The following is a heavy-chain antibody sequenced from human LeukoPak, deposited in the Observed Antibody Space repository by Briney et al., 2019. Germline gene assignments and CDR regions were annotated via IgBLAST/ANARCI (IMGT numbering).Heavy chain of an antibody. V-gene: IGHV1-69*13. CDR2: IIPIFGTA. J-gene: IGHJ4*02. CDR1: GGTFSSYA. D-gene: IGHD2-21*01. CDR3: WGGGWKKPFDY. Sequence: PSVKVSCKASGGTFSSYAISWVRQAPGQGLEWMGGIIPIFGTANYAQKFQGRVTITADESTSTAYMELSSLRSEDTAVYYCWGGGWKKPFDYWGQGTLVTVSS.